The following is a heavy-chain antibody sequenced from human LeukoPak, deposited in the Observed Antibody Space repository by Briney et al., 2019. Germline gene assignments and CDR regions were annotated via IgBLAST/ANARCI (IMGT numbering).Heavy chain of an antibody. CDR3: ARGGYYYDSSGLPDY. J-gene: IGHJ4*02. CDR1: GYTFTGYY. Sequence: ASVKVSCKASGYTFTGYYMHWVRQAPGQGLEWMGWINPNSGGTNYAQKFQGRVTMTRGTSISTAYMELSSLRSEDTAVYYCARGGYYYDSSGLPDYWGQGTLVTVSS. D-gene: IGHD3-22*01. V-gene: IGHV1-2*02. CDR2: INPNSGGT.